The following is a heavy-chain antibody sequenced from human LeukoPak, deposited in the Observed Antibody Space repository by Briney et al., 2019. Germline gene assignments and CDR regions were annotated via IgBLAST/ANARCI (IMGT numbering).Heavy chain of an antibody. J-gene: IGHJ3*02. CDR3: ARDNITTDAFDI. CDR1: GFTFSSYA. Sequence: GGSLRLSCAASGFTFSSYAMHWVRQAPGKGLEWVAVISYDGSNKYYADSVKGRFTISRDNSKNTLYLQMNSLRAEDTAVYYCARDNITTDAFDIWGQGTMVTVSS. D-gene: IGHD2/OR15-2a*01. CDR2: ISYDGSNK. V-gene: IGHV3-30-3*01.